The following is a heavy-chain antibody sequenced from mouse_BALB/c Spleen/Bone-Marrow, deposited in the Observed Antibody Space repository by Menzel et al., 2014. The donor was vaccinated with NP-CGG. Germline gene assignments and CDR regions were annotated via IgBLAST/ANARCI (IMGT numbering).Heavy chain of an antibody. Sequence: VQLAESGPGLVAPSQNLSITCTVSGFSLSRYNIHWIRQPPGKGLEWLGMIWGGGGTDHNSALKSRLRISKDNSKSQIFLKINSLQIDDTAMYYCARKDGGYYVMDYWGQGTSVTVSS. D-gene: IGHD2-3*01. J-gene: IGHJ4*01. CDR3: ARKDGGYYVMDY. CDR1: GFSLSRYN. CDR2: IWGGGGT. V-gene: IGHV2-6-4*01.